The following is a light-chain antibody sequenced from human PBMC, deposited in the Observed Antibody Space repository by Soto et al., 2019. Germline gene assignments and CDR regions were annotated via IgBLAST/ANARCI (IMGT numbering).Light chain of an antibody. CDR2: GAS. V-gene: IGKV3-20*01. J-gene: IGKJ2*01. CDR1: QSVSSSY. Sequence: EMVMTQSPATLSVSPGERATLSCRASQSVSSSYLAWYQQKPGQAPRLLIYGASSRATGIPDRFSGSGSGTDFTLTISRLEPEDFAVYYCQQYGSSPPTFGQGTKLEIK. CDR3: QQYGSSPPT.